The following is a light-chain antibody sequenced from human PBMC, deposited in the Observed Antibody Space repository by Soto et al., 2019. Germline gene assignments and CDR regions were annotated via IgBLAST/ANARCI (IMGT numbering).Light chain of an antibody. Sequence: QSVLTQPASVSGSPGQSITISCTGSSSDVGAYHFVSWYQHHPGKAPKLILYEVTARPSGVSSRFSGSKSGNTASLTISGLQADDEANYYCSAYTARSTLVFGGGTKVTVL. CDR1: SSDVGAYHF. V-gene: IGLV2-14*01. J-gene: IGLJ3*02. CDR2: EVT. CDR3: SAYTARSTLV.